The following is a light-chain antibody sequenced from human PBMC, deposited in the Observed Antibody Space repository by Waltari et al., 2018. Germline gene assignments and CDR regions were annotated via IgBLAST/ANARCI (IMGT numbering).Light chain of an antibody. Sequence: QSALTQHAYVSGSPGQSITISCTRSSSGLGVFSFVSCYQQHPGKAPKLMIYDVSHRPSGVSNRFSGSKSGNTASLTISGLQPEDEADYYCSSYTSIIPPFLFGTGTKVTVL. J-gene: IGLJ1*01. CDR3: SSYTSIIPPFL. CDR2: DVS. CDR1: SSGLGVFSF. V-gene: IGLV2-14*01.